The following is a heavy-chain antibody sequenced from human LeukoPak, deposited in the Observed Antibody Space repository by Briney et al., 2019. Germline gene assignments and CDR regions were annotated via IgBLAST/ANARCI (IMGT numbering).Heavy chain of an antibody. V-gene: IGHV4-59*08. CDR3: ARQGGYIAPLAL. CDR2: ISYSGNT. D-gene: IGHD6-13*01. Sequence: PSETLSLTCTVSGGSISSYYWSWVRQPPGKGLEWIGYISYSGNTNYNPSLKSRVTISVDTSKNQFSLRLSSVTAADTAVYYCARQGGYIAPLALWGQGILVTVSS. CDR1: GGSISSYY. J-gene: IGHJ4*02.